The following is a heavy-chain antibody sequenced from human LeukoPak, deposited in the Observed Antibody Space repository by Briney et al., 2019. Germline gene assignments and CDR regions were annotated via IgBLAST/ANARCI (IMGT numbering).Heavy chain of an antibody. D-gene: IGHD5-12*01. V-gene: IGHV1-3*01. Sequence: ASVTVSCKASGYTFTSYAMHWVRQAPGQRLEWMGWINAGNGDTKYSQKFQGRVTITRDTSASTAYMELSSLRSEDTAVYYCVKATAGSGAFDYWGQGTLVTVSS. J-gene: IGHJ4*02. CDR2: INAGNGDT. CDR1: GYTFTSYA. CDR3: VKATAGSGAFDY.